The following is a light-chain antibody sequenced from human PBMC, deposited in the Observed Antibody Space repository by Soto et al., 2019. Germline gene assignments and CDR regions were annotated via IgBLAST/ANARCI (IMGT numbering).Light chain of an antibody. CDR3: QQYGSPPRP. CDR2: DAS. CDR1: QSVSSTY. V-gene: IGKV3-20*01. J-gene: IGKJ1*01. Sequence: EIVLTQSPGTLSLSPGERATLSCRASQSVSSTYLAWYQQKPGQAPRLLIYDASSRATGIPDRFSGSGSGTHFSLTTSRLEPATFPVSYFQQYGSPPRPFGQATNV.